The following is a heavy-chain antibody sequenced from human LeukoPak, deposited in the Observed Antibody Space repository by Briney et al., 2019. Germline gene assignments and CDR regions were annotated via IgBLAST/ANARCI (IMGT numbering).Heavy chain of an antibody. Sequence: GGSLRLSCAGSGFIFSSQWMSWIRQAPGKGLEWVAHIKPDGSEKYYVDSVKGRFTIARDNTKNSLSMQMTSLRADDTAVYYCTAWGAGSDIAYSWGQGILVTVSS. V-gene: IGHV3-7*01. J-gene: IGHJ4*02. CDR1: GFIFSSQW. D-gene: IGHD3-10*01. CDR3: TAWGAGSDIAYS. CDR2: IKPDGSEK.